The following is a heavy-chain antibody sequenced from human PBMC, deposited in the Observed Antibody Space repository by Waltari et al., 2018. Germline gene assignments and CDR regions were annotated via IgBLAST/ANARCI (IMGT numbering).Heavy chain of an antibody. Sequence: VQLVESGGGLVQPGRSLRLSCVASGFTFSSYGMHWVRQAPGKGLEWVAVISYDGSNNYYADAVKGRVTISRDNSKNTLYLQMNSLRAEDTAVYYWVRDWWTMVRAVLSGAFDIWGQGTMVTVSS. J-gene: IGHJ3*02. CDR2: ISYDGSNN. V-gene: IGHV3-30*03. CDR3: VRDWWTMVRAVLSGAFDI. CDR1: GFTFSSYG. D-gene: IGHD3-10*01.